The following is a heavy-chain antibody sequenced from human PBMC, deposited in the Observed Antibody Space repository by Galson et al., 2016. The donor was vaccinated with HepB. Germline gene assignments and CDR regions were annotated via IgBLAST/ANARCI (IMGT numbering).Heavy chain of an antibody. CDR3: ARSTSVASFDY. CDR2: IDWDDNK. CDR1: GFSLTTRGTC. V-gene: IGHV2-70*13. D-gene: IGHD1-1*01. J-gene: IGHJ4*02. Sequence: PALVKPTQTLTLTCTFSGFSLTTRGTCVSWIRQPPGKALEWLALIDWDDNKYNSTSLKSRLTISKDTSKNQVVLRMTNMDPVDTGTHFCARSTSVASFDYWGQGILVSVSS.